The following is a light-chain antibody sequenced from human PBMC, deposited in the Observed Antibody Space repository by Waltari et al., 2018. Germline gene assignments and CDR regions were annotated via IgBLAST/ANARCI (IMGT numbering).Light chain of an antibody. CDR3: QHRSVWPLT. Sequence: IVLTQSPATLSLFPGERATLSCMASQSVRSYLAWYQQKPGQAPRLLIYDASNRATGIPVRFSGSGSGTDYTLTISSLEPEDFAVYYCQHRSVWPLTFGGGTKVEIK. CDR1: QSVRSY. CDR2: DAS. V-gene: IGKV3-11*01. J-gene: IGKJ4*01.